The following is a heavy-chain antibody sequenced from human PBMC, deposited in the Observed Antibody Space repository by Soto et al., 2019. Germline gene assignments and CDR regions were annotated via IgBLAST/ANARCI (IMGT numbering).Heavy chain of an antibody. D-gene: IGHD6-19*01. J-gene: IGHJ6*02. CDR3: AKDSSGWGYYYYYYGMDV. CDR2: ISYDGSNK. V-gene: IGHV3-30*18. CDR1: GFTFSSYG. Sequence: QVQLVESGGGVVQPGRSLRLSCAASGFTFSSYGMHWVRQAPGKGLECVAVISYDGSNKYYADSVKGRFTISRDNSKNARYLQMNSLRAEDTAVYYCAKDSSGWGYYYYYYGMDVWGQGTTVTVSS.